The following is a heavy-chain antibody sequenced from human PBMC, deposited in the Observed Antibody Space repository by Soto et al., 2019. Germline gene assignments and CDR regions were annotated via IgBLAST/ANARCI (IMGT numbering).Heavy chain of an antibody. Sequence: EVQLLESGGHLVQPGGSLRLSCAASGFPFSNCAMAWVRQAPGKGLEWVSAISVSGSVTYYADSVKGRFTISRDNSKNMLYLQMNSLRAEDTAVYYCVRPFCEVVNDALDVWVQGPTVTVSS. CDR3: VRPFCEVVNDALDV. D-gene: IGHD3-3*01. J-gene: IGHJ3*01. CDR1: GFPFSNCA. V-gene: IGHV3-23*01. CDR2: ISVSGSVT.